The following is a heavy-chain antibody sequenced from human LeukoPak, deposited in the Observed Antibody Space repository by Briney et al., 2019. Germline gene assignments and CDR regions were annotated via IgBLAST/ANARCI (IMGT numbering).Heavy chain of an antibody. CDR2: INTDGSTT. CDR1: GFTFSSYW. V-gene: IGHV3-74*01. D-gene: IGHD6-13*01. CDR3: ARELESSWYSSHPEYFQH. J-gene: IGHJ1*01. Sequence: PGGSLRLSCAASGFTFSSYWTHWVRQAPGKGLVWVSRINTDGSTTSYADSVKGRFTISRDNAKNSLYLQMNSLRAEDTAVYYCARELESSWYSSHPEYFQHWGQGTLVTVSS.